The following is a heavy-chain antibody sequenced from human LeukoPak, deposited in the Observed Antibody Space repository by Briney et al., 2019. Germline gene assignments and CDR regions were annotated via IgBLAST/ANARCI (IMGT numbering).Heavy chain of an antibody. CDR2: ISPKTGNK. V-gene: IGHV1-18*01. D-gene: IGHD7-27*01. Sequence: ASVKVSCKTSGYIFINDGISWVRQAPGQGLDWMGWISPKTGNKTYAQKFQARVTLTTDTSTSTAYMELRSLRSDDTATYYCARTPLGSKHAFDIWGQGTMVTVSS. CDR1: GYIFINDG. CDR3: ARTPLGSKHAFDI. J-gene: IGHJ3*02.